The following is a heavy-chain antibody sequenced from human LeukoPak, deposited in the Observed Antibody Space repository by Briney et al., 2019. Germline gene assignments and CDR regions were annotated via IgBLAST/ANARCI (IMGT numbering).Heavy chain of an antibody. CDR1: GYTFTSYG. J-gene: IGHJ4*02. CDR2: INPNSGGT. D-gene: IGHD3-10*01. Sequence: GASVKVSCKASGYTFTSYGISWVRQAPGQGLEWMGWINPNSGGTNYAQKFQGRVTMTRDTSISTAYMELSRLRSDDTAVYYCARRGPRGSGSYQHDFDYWGQGTLVTVSS. V-gene: IGHV1-2*02. CDR3: ARRGPRGSGSYQHDFDY.